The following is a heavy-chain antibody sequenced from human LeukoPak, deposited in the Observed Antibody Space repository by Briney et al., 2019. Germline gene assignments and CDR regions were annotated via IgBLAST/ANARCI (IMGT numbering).Heavy chain of an antibody. CDR1: GFTVSSNY. D-gene: IGHD2-2*01. J-gene: IGHJ4*02. CDR3: ASATMPYYFDY. Sequence: PGGSLRLSCAASGFTVSSNYMSWVRQAPGKGLEWVSVIYSGGSTYYADSVRGRFTISRHNSKNTLYLQMNSLRAEDTAVYYCASATMPYYFDYWGQGTLVTVSS. V-gene: IGHV3-53*04. CDR2: IYSGGST.